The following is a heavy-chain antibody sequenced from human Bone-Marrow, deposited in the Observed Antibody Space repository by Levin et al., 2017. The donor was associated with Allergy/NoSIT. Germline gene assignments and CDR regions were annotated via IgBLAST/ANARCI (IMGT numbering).Heavy chain of an antibody. V-gene: IGHV3-23*01. J-gene: IGHJ4*02. CDR3: GKETTPGRGWYTIDE. D-gene: IGHD6-19*01. CDR1: SFIFSNFG. CDR2: VATGGRT. Sequence: PGGSLRLSCTGSSFIFSNFGISWVRHAPGKGLEWISAVATGGRTYYADSVKGRFTISRDNSKNTVTLQMNSLRGDDTAVYYCGKETTPGRGWYTIDEWGQGTLVTVSS.